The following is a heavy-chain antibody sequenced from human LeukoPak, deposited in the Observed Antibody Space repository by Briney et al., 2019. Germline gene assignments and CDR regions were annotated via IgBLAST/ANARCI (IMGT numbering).Heavy chain of an antibody. D-gene: IGHD2/OR15-2a*01. CDR3: ASGHNLSNFDY. CDR2: VSGSGGST. V-gene: IGHV3-23*01. J-gene: IGHJ4*02. CDR1: GFTFSSYA. Sequence: PGGSLRLCCAASGFTFSSYAMSWVRQAPGKGLEWVSAVSGSGGSTYYADSVKGRFTISRDNSKNTLYLQMNSLRAEDTAVYYCASGHNLSNFDYWGQGTLVTVSS.